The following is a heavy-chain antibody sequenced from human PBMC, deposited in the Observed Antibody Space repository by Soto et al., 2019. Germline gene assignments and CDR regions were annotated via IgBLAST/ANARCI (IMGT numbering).Heavy chain of an antibody. V-gene: IGHV3-23*01. CDR1: GFTFSNFA. CDR3: AKWEGPKHYFDY. Sequence: EVQLLESGGGLVQPGGSLRLSCAASGFTFSNFAMSWVRLAPGKGLEWVSTISGSGASTGGGTYYADSVKGRFTISRDNSKNTLFLQMNSLRAEDTAVYYCAKWEGPKHYFDYWGQGTLVTVSS. D-gene: IGHD1-26*01. J-gene: IGHJ4*02. CDR2: ISGSGASTGGGT.